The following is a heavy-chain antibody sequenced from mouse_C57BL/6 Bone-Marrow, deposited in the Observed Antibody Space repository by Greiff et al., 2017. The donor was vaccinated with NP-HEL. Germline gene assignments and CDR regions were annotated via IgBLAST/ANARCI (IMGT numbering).Heavy chain of an antibody. J-gene: IGHJ1*03. CDR3: ARTRPGWYFDV. V-gene: IGHV1-26*01. CDR1: GYTFTDYY. CDR2: INPNNGGT. Sequence: EVQLQQSGPELVKPGASVKISCKASGYTFTDYYMNWVKQSHGKSLEWIGDINPNNGGTSYNQKFKGKATLTVDKSSSTAYMELRSLTSEDSAVYYCARTRPGWYFDVWGTGTTVTVSS.